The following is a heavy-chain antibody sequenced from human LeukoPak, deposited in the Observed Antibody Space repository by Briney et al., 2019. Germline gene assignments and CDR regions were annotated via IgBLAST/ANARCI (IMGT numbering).Heavy chain of an antibody. J-gene: IGHJ4*02. CDR3: AKARGSEIAAATNY. V-gene: IGHV3-23*01. Sequence: GGSLRLSCAASGFTFSSCAMSWVRQAPGKGLEWVSVISGSGASTYYADSVKGRFTISRDNSNNTMYLQMNSLRAEDTAVYYCAKARGSEIAAATNYWGQGALVTVSS. CDR2: ISGSGAST. CDR1: GFTFSSCA. D-gene: IGHD6-13*01.